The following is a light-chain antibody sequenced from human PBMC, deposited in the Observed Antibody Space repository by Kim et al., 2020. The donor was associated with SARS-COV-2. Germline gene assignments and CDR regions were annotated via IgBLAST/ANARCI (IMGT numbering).Light chain of an antibody. CDR2: RTS. V-gene: IGKV1-5*03. CDR1: QSISTW. J-gene: IGKJ1*01. CDR3: QQYNSFPAT. Sequence: ASLGDRVTITCRASQSISTWLALYQQKPGKAPTLLIYRTSTLESGVPSTFSGSGSGTEFTLTISSLQPEDFATYYCQQYNSFPATFGQGTKVDIK.